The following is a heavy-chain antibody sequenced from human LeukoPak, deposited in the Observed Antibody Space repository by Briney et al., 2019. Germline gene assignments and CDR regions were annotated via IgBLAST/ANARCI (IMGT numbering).Heavy chain of an antibody. Sequence: SETLSLTCTVSGGSISSDYWNWIRQSAGKGLQWIGRISASGNTNYNPSLKSRVTMSMDTSKNQFSLELTSVTVADTAVYLCARGGRFGGSVSHYGMDVWGQGTTVTVSS. CDR1: GGSISSDY. V-gene: IGHV4-4*07. CDR3: ARGGRFGGSVSHYGMDV. J-gene: IGHJ6*02. D-gene: IGHD3-16*01. CDR2: ISASGNT.